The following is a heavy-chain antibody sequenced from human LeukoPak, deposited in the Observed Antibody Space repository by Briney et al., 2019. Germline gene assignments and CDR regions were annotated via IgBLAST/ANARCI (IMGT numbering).Heavy chain of an antibody. CDR1: GFTFSSHW. Sequence: GGSLRLSCAASGFTFSSHWMTWVRQAPGKGLEWVANIKEDGSGKYYVDSVKGRFTISRDNAENSVHLQMNSLRAEDTAVYYCATRHCSIAACRASSYKCMDDWGKGTTVTVSS. J-gene: IGHJ6*04. V-gene: IGHV3-7*01. CDR3: ATRHCSIAACRASSYKCMDD. CDR2: IKEDGSGK. D-gene: IGHD4-11*01.